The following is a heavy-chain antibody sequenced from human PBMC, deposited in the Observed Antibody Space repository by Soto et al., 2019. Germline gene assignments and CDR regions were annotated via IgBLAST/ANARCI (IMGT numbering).Heavy chain of an antibody. V-gene: IGHV5-10-1*01. Sequence: GESLKISCKGSGYSFTSYWISWVRQMPGKGLEWMGRIDPSDSYTNYSPSFQGHVTISADKSISTAYLQWSSLKASDTAMYYCCSGRCSIPNRDVMAVWAQGSTDIGSS. CDR2: IDPSDSYT. CDR1: GYSFTSYW. CDR3: CSGRCSIPNRDVMAV. J-gene: IGHJ6*02. D-gene: IGHD3-10*02.